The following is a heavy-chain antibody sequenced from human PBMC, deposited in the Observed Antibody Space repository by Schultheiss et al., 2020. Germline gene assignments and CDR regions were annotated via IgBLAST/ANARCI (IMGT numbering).Heavy chain of an antibody. CDR1: GFTFSSYS. J-gene: IGHJ6*04. CDR3: AKPMRGGPIAADSYYYYGMDV. CDR2: ISGTGGST. D-gene: IGHD6-13*01. Sequence: GESLKISCAASGFTFSSYSMNWVRQAPGKGLEWVSAISGTGGSTYYADSVKGRFTISRDNSKNTLFLQMNRLRAEDTAVYSCAKPMRGGPIAADSYYYYGMDVWCAGTTVTVAS. V-gene: IGHV3-23*01.